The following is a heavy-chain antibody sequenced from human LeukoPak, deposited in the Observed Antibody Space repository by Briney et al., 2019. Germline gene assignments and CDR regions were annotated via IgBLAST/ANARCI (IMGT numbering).Heavy chain of an antibody. D-gene: IGHD6-19*01. CDR1: GFTFSNYD. CDR2: ISSSGSTI. J-gene: IGHJ4*02. Sequence: GGSLSLSCPAPGFTFSNYDMNWVRQAPGKGLEWPSYISSSGSTIDYADSVNGRFTISRDNAKNALYLQMNSLRAEDTAVYYCAGIIAVAGFNYWGQGVLVTVSS. V-gene: IGHV3-48*03. CDR3: AGIIAVAGFNY.